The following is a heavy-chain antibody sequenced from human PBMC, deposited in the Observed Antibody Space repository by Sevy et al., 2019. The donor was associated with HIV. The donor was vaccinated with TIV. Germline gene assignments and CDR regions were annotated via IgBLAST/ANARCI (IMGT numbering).Heavy chain of an antibody. CDR2: IGYDGSDK. CDR1: GFSFSSYG. V-gene: IGHV3-30*02. Sequence: GSLRLSCAASGFSFSSYGMYWVRQAPGKGLEWVARIGYDGSDKYYGDSVKGRVTISRDNSKKTLYLQMNSLRAEDTAVYYCAKNGDSPYYKYAMDIWGQGTTVTVSS. CDR3: AKNGDSPYYKYAMDI. D-gene: IGHD4-17*01. J-gene: IGHJ6*02.